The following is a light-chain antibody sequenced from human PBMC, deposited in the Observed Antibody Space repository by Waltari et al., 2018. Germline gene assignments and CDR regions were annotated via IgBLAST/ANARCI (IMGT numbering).Light chain of an antibody. J-gene: IGLJ3*02. Sequence: YPQRPRTAPKRLIYCNSNRPSGVPDRFSGSKSGTSASLAITGLQGEDEADYYCQSYDSSLSGWVFGGGTKLTVL. CDR3: QSYDSSLSGWV. CDR2: CNS. V-gene: IGLV1-40*01.